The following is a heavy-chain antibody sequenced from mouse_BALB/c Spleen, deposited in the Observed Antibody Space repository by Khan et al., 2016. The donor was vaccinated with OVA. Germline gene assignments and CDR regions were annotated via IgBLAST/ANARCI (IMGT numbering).Heavy chain of an antibody. V-gene: IGHV4-1*02. CDR3: ARPYRYDGRAWFAY. J-gene: IGHJ3*01. CDR1: GFDFSRYW. Sequence: EVKLEVSGGGLVQPGGSLKLSCAASGFDFSRYWMSWVRQAPGKGLEWIGEINPDSSTINYTPSLKDKFIISRDNAKNTLYLEMSKVRSEDTVLYYCARPYRYDGRAWFAYWGQGTLVTVSA. D-gene: IGHD2-14*01. CDR2: INPDSSTI.